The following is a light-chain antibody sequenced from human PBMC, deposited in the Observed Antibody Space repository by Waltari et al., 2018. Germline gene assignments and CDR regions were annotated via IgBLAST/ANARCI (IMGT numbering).Light chain of an antibody. CDR3: LQTFSVPPT. CDR2: ITS. CDR1: QNIYIY. J-gene: IGKJ1*01. Sequence: DIQMRQSPSSLSASVGDRVTITCRASQNIYIYLSWYQKKPGKAPKLLIYITSALQGGVPSRFSGSGSGTDFTLTISSLQPEDFATYYCLQTFSVPPTFGQGTKVEV. V-gene: IGKV1-39*01.